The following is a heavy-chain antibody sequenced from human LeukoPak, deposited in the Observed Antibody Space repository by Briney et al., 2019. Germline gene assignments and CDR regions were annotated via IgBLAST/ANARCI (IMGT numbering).Heavy chain of an antibody. CDR3: ARDNNTVTADY. CDR2: IYYRRST. J-gene: IGHJ4*02. V-gene: IGHV4-39*01. Sequence: SETLSLTRTVSVDLLRRRSYFAASIRQPPGKVLERIGSIYYRRSTYYNPSLNSRVTISLDTPKNQFSLWLSSVAVAYGAEYYWARDNNTVTADYWGQGTLVTVSS. CDR1: VDLLRRRSYF. D-gene: IGHD4-17*01.